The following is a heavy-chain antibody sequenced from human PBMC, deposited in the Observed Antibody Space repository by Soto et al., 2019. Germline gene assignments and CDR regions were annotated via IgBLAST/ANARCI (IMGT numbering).Heavy chain of an antibody. Sequence: QVQLVESGGGVVQPGRSLRLSCVASGFTFSDYAMDCVRQAPGKGLEWVTVISRDGTNKYYADSVKGRFTISRDNSKNTLYLQMNSLTVEDTALYYCARDSSGWYKFDYWGQGTVVTVSS. D-gene: IGHD6-19*01. V-gene: IGHV3-30-3*01. CDR3: ARDSSGWYKFDY. CDR2: ISRDGTNK. CDR1: GFTFSDYA. J-gene: IGHJ4*02.